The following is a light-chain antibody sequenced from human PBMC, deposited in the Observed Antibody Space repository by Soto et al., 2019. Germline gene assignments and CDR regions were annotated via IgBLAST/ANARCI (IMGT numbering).Light chain of an antibody. V-gene: IGKV3-11*01. CDR1: QSVSSY. Sequence: MTQSPDSLSVSPGERATLSCRASQSVSSYLAWYQQKPGQAPRLLIYDASNRATGIPARFSGSGSGTDFTLTISSLEPEDVAVYYCQQRGNRPPWTFGQGTKVDIK. CDR3: QQRGNRPPWT. J-gene: IGKJ1*01. CDR2: DAS.